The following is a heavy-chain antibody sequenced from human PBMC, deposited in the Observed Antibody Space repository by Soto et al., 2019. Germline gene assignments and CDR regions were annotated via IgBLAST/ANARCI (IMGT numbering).Heavy chain of an antibody. D-gene: IGHD2-15*01. CDR3: AKEGVVVVAANRHY. CDR1: GFNFSSYA. CDR2: ISGSGGST. V-gene: IGHV3-23*01. J-gene: IGHJ4*02. Sequence: GGSLRLSCAASGFNFSSYAMSWVRQAPGKGLEWVSAISGSGGSTYYADSVKGRFTISRDNSKNTLYLQMNSLRAEDTAVYYCAKEGVVVVAANRHYWGQGTLVTVSS.